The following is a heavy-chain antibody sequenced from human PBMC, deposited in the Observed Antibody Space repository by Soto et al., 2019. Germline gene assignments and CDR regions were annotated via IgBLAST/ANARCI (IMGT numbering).Heavy chain of an antibody. CDR3: AARGAAGNLTYLNWDYCDC. J-gene: IGHJ4*02. D-gene: IGHD3-10*01. CDR2: IIPILGIA. V-gene: IGHV1-69*02. Sequence: SVKVSCKASGGTFSSYTISWVRQAPGQGLEWMGRIIPILGIANFAQKFQGRVTITADNSTSTPYMELSSLRSEDTAVYYCAARGAAGNLTYLNWDYCDCWGKGTLVTVSS. CDR1: GGTFSSYT.